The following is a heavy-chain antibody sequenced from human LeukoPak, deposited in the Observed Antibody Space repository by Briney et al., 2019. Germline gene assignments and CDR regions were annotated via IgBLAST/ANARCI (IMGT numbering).Heavy chain of an antibody. CDR2: ITSSSSNK. CDR1: GFPFSRYS. V-gene: IGHV3-21*01. Sequence: GGSLRLSCAASGFPFSRYSMNWVRQAPGEGPEWVSSITSSSSNKDYVDSVKGRFTVSRDNAKNSLSLQMDSLRVEDTAVYYCARDPPSRGTRYFDYWGQGILVTVSS. CDR3: ARDPPSRGTRYFDY. D-gene: IGHD3-16*01. J-gene: IGHJ4*02.